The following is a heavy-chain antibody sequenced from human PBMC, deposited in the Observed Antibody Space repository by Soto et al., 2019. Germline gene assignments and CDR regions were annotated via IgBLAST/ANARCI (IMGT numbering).Heavy chain of an antibody. J-gene: IGHJ4*02. D-gene: IGHD3-16*01. Sequence: EVQLLDSGGGLVQPGGSLRLSCAASGFTFSNYAMTWVRQGPGKGLEWVSGISGSGGRSYYADSVKGRFTISRDNSKSTWYLQMTSLRAEDTAVYYCAKAYFVWSSEQPYYFDYWCQGTLVTVSS. CDR1: GFTFSNYA. V-gene: IGHV3-23*01. CDR2: ISGSGGRS. CDR3: AKAYFVWSSEQPYYFDY.